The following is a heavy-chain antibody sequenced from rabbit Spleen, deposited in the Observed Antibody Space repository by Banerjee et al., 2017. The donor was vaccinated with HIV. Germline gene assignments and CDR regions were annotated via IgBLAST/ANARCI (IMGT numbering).Heavy chain of an antibody. CDR1: AFSFSSSDY. CDR3: ARGSATMTMMITGFFFNL. Sequence: QSLEESGGDLVKPGASLTLTCTASAFSFSSSDYMCWVRQAPGKGLEWISCIAGSSSGFTYSATWAKGRFTISKTSSTTVTLEMTSLTAADTATYFCARGSATMTMMITGFFFNLWGPGTLVTVS. CDR2: IAGSSSGFT. J-gene: IGHJ4*01. V-gene: IGHV1S40*01. D-gene: IGHD2-1*01.